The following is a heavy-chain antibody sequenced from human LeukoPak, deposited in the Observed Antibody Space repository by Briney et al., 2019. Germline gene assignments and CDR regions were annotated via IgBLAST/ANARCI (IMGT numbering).Heavy chain of an antibody. V-gene: IGHV1-24*01. Sequence: APVKVSCKVSGYTLTELSMHWVRQAPGKGLEWMGGFDPEDGETIYAQKFQGRVTMTEDTSTDTAYMELSSLRSEDTAVYYCATAYHSSGWYGAFDIWGQGTLVTVSS. CDR2: FDPEDGET. D-gene: IGHD6-19*01. CDR1: GYTLTELS. CDR3: ATAYHSSGWYGAFDI. J-gene: IGHJ3*02.